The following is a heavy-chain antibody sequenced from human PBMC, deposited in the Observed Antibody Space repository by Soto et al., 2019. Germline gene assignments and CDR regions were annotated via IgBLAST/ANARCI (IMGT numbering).Heavy chain of an antibody. Sequence: QVQLVQSGAEVKKPGSSVKVSCKASGGTFSSYTISWVRQAPGQGLEWMGRIIPILGIANYAQKFQGRVTITADKSTSTAYMELSSLRSEDTAVYYRARDIVVVPAASWFDPWGQGTLVTVSS. J-gene: IGHJ5*02. CDR3: ARDIVVVPAASWFDP. D-gene: IGHD2-2*01. CDR2: IIPILGIA. CDR1: GGTFSSYT. V-gene: IGHV1-69*02.